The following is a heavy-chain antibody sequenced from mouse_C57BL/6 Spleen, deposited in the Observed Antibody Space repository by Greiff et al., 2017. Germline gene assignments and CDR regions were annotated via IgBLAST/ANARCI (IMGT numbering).Heavy chain of an antibody. CDR2: IDPSDSYT. CDR3: ARCPKGGSDY. Sequence: QVQLQQPGAELVRPGTSVKLSCKASGYTFTSYWMHWVKQRPGQGLEWIGVIDPSDSYTNYNQKFKGKATLTVDTSSSTAYMQLSCLTAEDSAVYYCARCPKGGSDYWGQGTTLTVSS. V-gene: IGHV1-59*01. J-gene: IGHJ2*01. CDR1: GYTFTSYW. D-gene: IGHD6-1*01.